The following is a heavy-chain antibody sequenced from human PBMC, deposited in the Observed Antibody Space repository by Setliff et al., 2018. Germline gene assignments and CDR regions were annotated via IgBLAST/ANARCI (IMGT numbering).Heavy chain of an antibody. V-gene: IGHV4-30-4*08. Sequence: KPSETLSLTCTVSGGSISSGDYYWSWIRQPPGKGLEWIGYIYYSGSTYYNPSLKSRVTISVDTSKNQFSLKLSSVTAADTAVYYCARELTMVRGVIITRKEPNREGHDAFDIWGQGTMVTVSS. CDR2: IYYSGST. J-gene: IGHJ3*02. D-gene: IGHD3-10*01. CDR1: GGSISSGDYY. CDR3: ARELTMVRGVIITRKEPNREGHDAFDI.